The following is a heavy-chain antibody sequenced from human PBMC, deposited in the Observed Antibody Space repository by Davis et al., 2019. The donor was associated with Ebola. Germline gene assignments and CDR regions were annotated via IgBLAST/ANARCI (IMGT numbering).Heavy chain of an antibody. D-gene: IGHD1-7*01. Sequence: PGGSLRLSCAASGFTFSSYRMTWVRQTPGKGLKWVSGISASGGNRYYGDSVKGRFTISRDNSKNTLYLQMNSLRAEDTAVYYCAKFSLSGTIYYYGMDVWGQGTTVTVSS. V-gene: IGHV3-23*01. CDR1: GFTFSSYR. J-gene: IGHJ6*02. CDR2: ISASGGNR. CDR3: AKFSLSGTIYYYGMDV.